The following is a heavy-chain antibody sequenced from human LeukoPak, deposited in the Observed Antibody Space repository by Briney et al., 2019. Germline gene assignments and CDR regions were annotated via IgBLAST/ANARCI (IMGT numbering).Heavy chain of an antibody. CDR3: AKVASYYYGSGSYPPYFDY. D-gene: IGHD3-10*01. CDR1: GFTFSSYA. V-gene: IGHV3-23*01. J-gene: IGHJ4*02. CDR2: ISGSGGST. Sequence: PGGSLRLSCAASGFTFSSYAMGWVRQAPGKGLEWVSAISGSGGSTYYADSVKGRFTISRDNSKNTLYLQMNSLRAEDTAVYYCAKVASYYYGSGSYPPYFDYWGQGTLVTVSS.